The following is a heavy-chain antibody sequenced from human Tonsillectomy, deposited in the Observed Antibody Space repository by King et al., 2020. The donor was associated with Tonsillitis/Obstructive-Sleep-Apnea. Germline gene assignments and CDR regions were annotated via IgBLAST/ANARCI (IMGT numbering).Heavy chain of an antibody. J-gene: IGHJ4*02. D-gene: IGHD3-22*01. CDR1: GYTFTSYA. CDR2: IKTNTGNP. Sequence: QLVQSGSVLKKPGASVKVSCKASGYTFTSYAMNWVRQAPAQGLEWMGWIKTNTGNPTYAQGFTERFVFSLNTSVSTAYLQFSSLKAEDTAVYYCARDHRSGYDYWGQGTLVTVSS. V-gene: IGHV7-4-1*02. CDR3: ARDHRSGYDY.